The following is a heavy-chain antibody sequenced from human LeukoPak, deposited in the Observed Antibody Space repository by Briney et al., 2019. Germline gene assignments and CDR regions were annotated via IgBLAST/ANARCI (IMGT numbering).Heavy chain of an antibody. CDR3: ARGFLDIAVAGKA. CDR2: ISSSSSYI. CDR1: GFTFSSYS. D-gene: IGHD6-19*01. J-gene: IGHJ5*02. V-gene: IGHV3-21*01. Sequence: GSLRLSCAASGFTFSSYSMNWVRQAPGKGLEWVSSISSSSSYIYYAGSVKGRFTISRDNAKNSLYLQMNSLRAEDTAVYYCARGFLDIAVAGKAWGQGTLVTVSS.